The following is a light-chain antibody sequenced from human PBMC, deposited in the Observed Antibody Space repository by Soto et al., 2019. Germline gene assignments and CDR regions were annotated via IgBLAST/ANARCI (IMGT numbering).Light chain of an antibody. J-gene: IGLJ2*01. CDR2: EVT. Sequence: QSALTQPPSASGSPGQSVTISCTGTRSDVGDYNYVSWYQQHPGKAPKLLIYEVTKRPSGVPDRFSGSKSANTASLTVSGLQAEDEADYYCRSYAGSDNFEVFGGGTKVTVL. CDR1: RSDVGDYNY. V-gene: IGLV2-8*01. CDR3: RSYAGSDNFEV.